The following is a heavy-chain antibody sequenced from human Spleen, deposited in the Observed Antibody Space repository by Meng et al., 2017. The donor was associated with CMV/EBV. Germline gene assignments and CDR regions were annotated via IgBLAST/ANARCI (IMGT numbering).Heavy chain of an antibody. V-gene: IGHV3-11*04. CDR2: ISSSGSTI. CDR1: GFTFSDYY. D-gene: IGHD1-14*01. CDR3: ARHSGWSDYWYFDL. Sequence: GGSLRLSCAASGFTFSDYYMSWIRQAPGEGLEWVSYISSSGSTIYYADSVKGRFTISRDNAKNSLYLQMNSLRAEDTAVYYCARHSGWSDYWYFDLWGRGTLVTVSS. J-gene: IGHJ2*01.